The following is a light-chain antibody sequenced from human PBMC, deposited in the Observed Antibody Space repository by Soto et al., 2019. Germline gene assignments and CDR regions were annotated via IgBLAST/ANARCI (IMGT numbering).Light chain of an antibody. Sequence: EIVLTQSPATLSLSPGERATLSCRASQSVGRDYLGWYQQKPGQAPRLVIYNASNRASGIPDRFSGSGSGTDFTLTISRLEPEDFAVYYCHQYAYAPWTFGQGTRWIS. CDR2: NAS. CDR1: QSVGRDY. V-gene: IGKV3-20*01. CDR3: HQYAYAPWT. J-gene: IGKJ1*01.